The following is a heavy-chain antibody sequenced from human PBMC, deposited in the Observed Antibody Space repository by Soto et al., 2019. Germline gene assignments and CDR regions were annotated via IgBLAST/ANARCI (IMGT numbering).Heavy chain of an antibody. Sequence: ASVKVSCKVSGYTLTELSMHWVRQAPGKGLEWMGGFDPEDGETIYAQKFQGRVTMTEDTSTDTAYMELSSLRSEDTAVYYCATGPLGYCISTSCYRAGYWFDSWGQGTLVTVSS. CDR3: ATGPLGYCISTSCYRAGYWFDS. J-gene: IGHJ5*01. D-gene: IGHD2-2*01. CDR2: FDPEDGET. CDR1: GYTLTELS. V-gene: IGHV1-24*01.